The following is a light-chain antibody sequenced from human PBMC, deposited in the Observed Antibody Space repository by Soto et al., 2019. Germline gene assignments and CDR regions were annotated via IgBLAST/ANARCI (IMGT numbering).Light chain of an antibody. CDR3: QQYGSSPVT. CDR2: GAS. CDR1: QSVSSN. J-gene: IGKJ1*01. Sequence: EIVMTQSPATLSVSPGERATLSCRASQSVSSNLAWYQQKPGQAPRLLIYGASTRATGIPARFSGSGSGTDFTLSISRLEPEDFAVYYCQQYGSSPVTFGQGTKVEIK. V-gene: IGKV3-15*01.